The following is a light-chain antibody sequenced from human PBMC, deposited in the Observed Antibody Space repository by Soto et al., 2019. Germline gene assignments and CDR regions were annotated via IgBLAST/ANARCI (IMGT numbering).Light chain of an antibody. CDR3: KQYKEWPPNT. CDR2: GAS. V-gene: IGKV3-15*01. Sequence: EIVLTQSPGTLSLSPGERATLSCRASESVYINSLAWYQRNPGQAPRLLIYGASPRATGIPARFSGSGSGTEFTLSISSLQSEDFAVYYCKQYKEWPPNTSGQRT. CDR1: ESVYINS. J-gene: IGKJ5*01.